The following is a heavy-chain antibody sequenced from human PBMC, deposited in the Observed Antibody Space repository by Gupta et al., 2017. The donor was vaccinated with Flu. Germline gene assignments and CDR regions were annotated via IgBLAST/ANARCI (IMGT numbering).Heavy chain of an antibody. J-gene: IGHJ4*02. CDR3: VRDQYCLYNRCPFEY. V-gene: IGHV4-4*07. Sequence: QVQLQESGPGLVKPSETLSLTCTVSGDSISSYFWSWIRQPAGKGLEWIGRIYSSGAINYNPSFKSRVSMSVEESKNQFSLKLTSLTAADTAMYYCVRDQYCLYNRCPFEYWGQGILVTVSS. D-gene: IGHD2/OR15-2a*01. CDR2: IYSSGAI. CDR1: GDSISSYF.